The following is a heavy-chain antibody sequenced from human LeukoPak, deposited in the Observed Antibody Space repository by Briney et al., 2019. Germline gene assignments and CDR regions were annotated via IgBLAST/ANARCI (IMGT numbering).Heavy chain of an antibody. Sequence: ASVKVSCKASGYTLTGYYMHWVRQAPGPGLEWMGWINPNSGGTNHAQKFQGRVTMTRDTSISTAYMELSRLRSDDTAVYYCARDRPLDADDYYGFYYFDYWGQGTLVTVSS. CDR3: ARDRPLDADDYYGFYYFDY. CDR2: INPNSGGT. CDR1: GYTLTGYY. V-gene: IGHV1-2*02. J-gene: IGHJ4*02. D-gene: IGHD3-10*01.